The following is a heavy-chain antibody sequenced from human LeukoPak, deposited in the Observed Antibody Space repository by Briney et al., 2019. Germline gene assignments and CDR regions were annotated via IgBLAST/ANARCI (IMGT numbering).Heavy chain of an antibody. Sequence: GGSLRLSCAASGFTFSSYAMSWVRQAPGKGLEWVSTISDSGGSTYYADSVKGRFTIYRDNSKNTLYLQMNSLRAEDTAVYYCANGLYYMDVWGKGTTVTVSS. J-gene: IGHJ6*03. V-gene: IGHV3-23*01. CDR3: ANGLYYMDV. CDR1: GFTFSSYA. CDR2: ISDSGGST.